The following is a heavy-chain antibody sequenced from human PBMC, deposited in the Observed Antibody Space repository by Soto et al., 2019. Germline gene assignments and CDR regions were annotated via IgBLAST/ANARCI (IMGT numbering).Heavy chain of an antibody. V-gene: IGHV3-33*01. CDR3: AREDLYDILTGFELGPKGAYYYGMDV. CDR1: GFTFSSYG. Sequence: QVQLVESGGGVVQPGRSLRLSCAASGFTFSSYGMHWVRQAPGKGLEWVAVIWYDGSNKYYADSVKGRFTISRDNSKNTLYLQMNSLRAEDTAVYYCAREDLYDILTGFELGPKGAYYYGMDVWGQGTTVTVSS. D-gene: IGHD3-9*01. J-gene: IGHJ6*02. CDR2: IWYDGSNK.